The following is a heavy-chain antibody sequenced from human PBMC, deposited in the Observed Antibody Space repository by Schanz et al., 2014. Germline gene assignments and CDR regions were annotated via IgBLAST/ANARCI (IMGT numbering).Heavy chain of an antibody. D-gene: IGHD7-27*01. CDR1: GFIFNDYY. CDR2: ISRDGTTS. V-gene: IGHV3-11*04. J-gene: IGHJ4*02. CDR3: AKYGGELGVSFEY. Sequence: VQLVESGGGLVKPGGSLRLSCAASGFIFNDYYMNWIRQAPGKGLEWLSYISRDGTTSYYADSVKGRFTISRDNAKNSLYLQMNSLRPEDTAVYYCAKYGGELGVSFEYWGQGTLVTVSS.